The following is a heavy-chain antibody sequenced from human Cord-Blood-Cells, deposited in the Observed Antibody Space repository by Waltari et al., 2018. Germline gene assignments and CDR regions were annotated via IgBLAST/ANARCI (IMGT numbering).Heavy chain of an antibody. CDR1: GFTFSSYW. D-gene: IGHD4-17*01. CDR2: MNSDGSST. Sequence: EVQLVESGGGLVQPGGSLRLSCAASGFTFSSYWMHWVRQAPGKGLVWVSRMNSDGSSTIYADSVKGRFTIARDNAKNTLYLQMNSLRAEDTAVYYCARDYGDAFDIWGQGTMVTVSS. CDR3: ARDYGDAFDI. V-gene: IGHV3-74*01. J-gene: IGHJ3*02.